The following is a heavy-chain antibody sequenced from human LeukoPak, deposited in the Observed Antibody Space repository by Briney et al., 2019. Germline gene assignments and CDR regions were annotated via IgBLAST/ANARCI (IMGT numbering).Heavy chain of an antibody. V-gene: IGHV3-30-3*01. D-gene: IGHD3-3*01. CDR1: GFTFSGYP. CDR2: ISYDGSNK. J-gene: IGHJ6*02. CDR3: ARGLRFLEWLPYYYYYYGMDV. Sequence: GGSLRLSCAASGFTFSGYPIHWVRQAPGKGLEWVAVISYDGSNKYYADSVKGRFSISRDNSKNTLYLQMNSLRAEDTAAYYCARGLRFLEWLPYYYYYYGMDVWGQGTTVTVSS.